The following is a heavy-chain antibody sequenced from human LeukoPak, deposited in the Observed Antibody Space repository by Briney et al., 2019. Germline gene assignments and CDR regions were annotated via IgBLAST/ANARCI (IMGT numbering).Heavy chain of an antibody. V-gene: IGHV3-7*01. J-gene: IGHJ4*02. Sequence: GGSLRLSCAASGFTLSSYWMSRVRQAPGKGLEWVANIKQDGSETNYVDSVKGRFTISRDNAKNSLYLQMNSLRGEDTAVYYCARDSEYSSSYWGQGTLVTVSS. D-gene: IGHD6-6*01. CDR1: GFTLSSYW. CDR2: IKQDGSET. CDR3: ARDSEYSSSY.